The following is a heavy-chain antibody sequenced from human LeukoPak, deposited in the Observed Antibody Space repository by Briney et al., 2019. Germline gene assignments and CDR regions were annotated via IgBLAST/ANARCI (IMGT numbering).Heavy chain of an antibody. V-gene: IGHV3-30*18. CDR3: AKDRDLAAAGCYFDY. D-gene: IGHD6-13*01. CDR1: GFTFSSYG. J-gene: IGHJ4*02. Sequence: GGSLRLSCAASGFTFSSYGMHWVRQPPGKGLEWVAVISYLGNNMYYADSVKGRFTISRDNSKNTLFLQMNSLRTEDTAVYYCAKDRDLAAAGCYFDYWGQGTLVTVSS. CDR2: ISYLGNNM.